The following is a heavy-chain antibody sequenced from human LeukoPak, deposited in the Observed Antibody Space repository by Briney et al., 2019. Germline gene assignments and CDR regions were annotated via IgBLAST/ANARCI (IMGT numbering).Heavy chain of an antibody. CDR2: ITYLDHNT. CDR1: GFIFSSYS. V-gene: IGHV3-23*01. J-gene: IGHJ4*02. D-gene: IGHD4-17*01. Sequence: GGSLRLSCEASGFIFSSYSMSWVRQAPGKGLEWVSTITYLDHNTYYADSVKGRSTISRDNSKNTLFLQVKSLRAEDTAVYYCAKGGMTTVYFDYWGQGTLVTVSS. CDR3: AKGGMTTVYFDY.